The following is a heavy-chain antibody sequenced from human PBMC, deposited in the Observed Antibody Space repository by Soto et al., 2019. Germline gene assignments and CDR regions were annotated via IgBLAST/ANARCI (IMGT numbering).Heavy chain of an antibody. CDR1: GGSISSYY. CDR2: IYYSGST. CDR3: ARDPLGILDYYGMDV. Sequence: QVQLQESGPGLVKPSETLSLTCTVSGGSISSYYWSWIRQPPGKGLEWIGYIYYSGSTNYNPSLKSRVTISVDTSKNQFSLKLSSVTAADTAVYYCARDPLGILDYYGMDVWGQGTTVTVSS. V-gene: IGHV4-59*01. D-gene: IGHD7-27*01. J-gene: IGHJ6*02.